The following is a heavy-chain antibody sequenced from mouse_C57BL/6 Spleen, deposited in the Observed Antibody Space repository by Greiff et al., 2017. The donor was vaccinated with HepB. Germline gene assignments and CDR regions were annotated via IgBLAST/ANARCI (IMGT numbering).Heavy chain of an antibody. CDR2: IRLKSDNYAT. Sequence: KLVESGGGLVQPGGSMKLSCVASGFTFSNYWMHWVRQSPEKGLEWVAQIRLKSDNYATHYAESVKGRFTISRDDSKSSVYLQMNNLRAEDTGIYYCSTYYYWFAYWGQGTLVTVSA. V-gene: IGHV6-3*01. CDR3: STYYYWFAY. CDR1: GFTFSNYW. J-gene: IGHJ3*01. D-gene: IGHD1-1*01.